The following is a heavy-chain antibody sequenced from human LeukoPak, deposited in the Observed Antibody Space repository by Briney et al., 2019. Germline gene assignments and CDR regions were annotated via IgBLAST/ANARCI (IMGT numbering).Heavy chain of an antibody. CDR3: ARGAYYYDSSGYFTFHI. Sequence: EPSETLSLTCTVSGGSISSYYWSWIRQPPGKGLEWIGYIYYSGSTNYNPSLKSRVTMSVDTSKNQFSLKLSSVTAADTAVYYCARGAYYYDSSGYFTFHIWGQGTMVTVSS. CDR1: GGSISSYY. D-gene: IGHD3-22*01. J-gene: IGHJ3*02. V-gene: IGHV4-59*12. CDR2: IYYSGST.